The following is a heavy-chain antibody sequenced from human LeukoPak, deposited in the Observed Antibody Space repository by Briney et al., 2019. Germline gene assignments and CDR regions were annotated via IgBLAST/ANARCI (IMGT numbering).Heavy chain of an antibody. CDR2: INPSGGGT. CDR1: GDIFTNYY. J-gene: IGHJ5*02. Sequence: ASVKVSCKASGDIFTNYYIHWARQAPGQGLEWVGMINPSGGGTNYAQRFQGRVTMTRDTSTTTVYMALSSLRSEDTAVYYCARAADFDLWGQGTLVTVSS. V-gene: IGHV1-46*01. CDR3: ARAADFDL. D-gene: IGHD2-15*01.